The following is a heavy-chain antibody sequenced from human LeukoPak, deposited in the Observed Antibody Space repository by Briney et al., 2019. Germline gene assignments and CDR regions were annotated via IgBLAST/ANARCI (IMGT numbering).Heavy chain of an antibody. CDR2: IWYGGSNK. D-gene: IGHD6-13*01. CDR3: AKDGGAAASVYYYYYYMDV. CDR1: GFTFSSYG. Sequence: GRSLRLSCAASGFTFSSYGMHWVRQAPGKGLEWVAVIWYGGSNKYYADSVKGRFTISRDNSKNTLYLQMNSLRAEDTAVYYCAKDGGAAASVYYYYYYMDVWGKGTTVTVSS. V-gene: IGHV3-30*18. J-gene: IGHJ6*03.